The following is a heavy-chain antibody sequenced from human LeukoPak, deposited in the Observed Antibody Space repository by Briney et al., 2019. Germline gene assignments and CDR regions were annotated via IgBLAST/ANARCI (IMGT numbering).Heavy chain of an antibody. CDR3: ARDSLANYYDSNSLNDAFDI. CDR2: ISSSSNYI. D-gene: IGHD3-22*01. CDR1: GFIFSNYS. V-gene: IGHV3-21*01. Sequence: PGGSLRLSCAGSGFIFSNYSMNWVRQAPGKGLEWVSSISSSSNYIYYADSMKGRFTISRDNAKNSLYLQMNSLRAEDTAVYYCARDSLANYYDSNSLNDAFDIWGQGTMVTVSS. J-gene: IGHJ3*02.